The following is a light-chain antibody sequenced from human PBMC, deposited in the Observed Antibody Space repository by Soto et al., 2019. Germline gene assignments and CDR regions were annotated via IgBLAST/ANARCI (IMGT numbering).Light chain of an antibody. V-gene: IGKV3-20*01. J-gene: IGKJ4*01. CDR1: QSVRNSY. CDR3: QQYGGSPLVT. Sequence: EIVLTQSPGTLSLSPGERATLSCRASQSVRNSYLAWYQQKAGPAPRLLIYGASRRATGIPDRFSGTGSGTDYTLTITRLEPEDFAVYYCQQYGGSPLVTIDGGTKVEI. CDR2: GAS.